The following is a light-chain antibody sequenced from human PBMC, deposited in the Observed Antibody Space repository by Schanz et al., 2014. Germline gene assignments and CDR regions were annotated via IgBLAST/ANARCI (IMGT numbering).Light chain of an antibody. J-gene: IGKJ1*01. CDR2: DAS. CDR1: QSVNGRF. CDR3: QQYSNWPPWT. V-gene: IGKV3-11*01. Sequence: EIVLTQSPDTLSLSPGERATLSCKASQSVNGRFLAWYQQKPGQAPRLLIYDASNRATGIPARFSGSGSGTDFTLTISSLEPEDFAVYYCQQYSNWPPWTFGQGTKVEIK.